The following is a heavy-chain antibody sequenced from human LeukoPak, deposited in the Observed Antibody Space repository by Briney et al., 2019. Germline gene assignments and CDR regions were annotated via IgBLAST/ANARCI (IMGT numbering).Heavy chain of an antibody. CDR1: GFTFSDYY. CDR3: ARPEEVAGTYYYYYYMDV. Sequence: GGSLRLSCAASGFTFSDYYMSWIRQAPGKGLEWVSYISSSGSTIYYADSVKGRFTVSRDNAKNSLFLQMNSLGAEDTAVYYCARPEEVAGTYYYYYYMDVWGKGTTVTVSS. CDR2: ISSSGSTI. D-gene: IGHD2-15*01. J-gene: IGHJ6*03. V-gene: IGHV3-11*01.